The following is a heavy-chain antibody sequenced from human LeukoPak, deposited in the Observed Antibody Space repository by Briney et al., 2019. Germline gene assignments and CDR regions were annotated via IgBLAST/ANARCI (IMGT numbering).Heavy chain of an antibody. Sequence: GGSLRLSCAASGFTFDDYGMSWVRHAPGKGREWVAGINWDGGSKGYADSVKGRFTIPRDKAKNSVYLQMNSLRAEDTALYYCAKPVGYDSSGFDYWGQGTLVTVSS. CDR2: INWDGGSK. J-gene: IGHJ4*02. V-gene: IGHV3-20*04. D-gene: IGHD3-22*01. CDR1: GFTFDDYG. CDR3: AKPVGYDSSGFDY.